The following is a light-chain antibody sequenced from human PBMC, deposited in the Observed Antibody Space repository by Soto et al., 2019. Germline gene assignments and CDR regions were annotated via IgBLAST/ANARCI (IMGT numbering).Light chain of an antibody. CDR2: EVY. Sequence: QSAPTQPPSASGSPGQSVTFSCTGTSSDVGGYNYVSWYQQYPGKAPKLMIYEVYKRPSGVPDRFSGAKSRNTASLTVSGLQPEDEADYYCSAYARGSTWVFGGGTKLTVL. CDR3: SAYARGSTWV. CDR1: SSDVGGYNY. J-gene: IGLJ2*01. V-gene: IGLV2-8*01.